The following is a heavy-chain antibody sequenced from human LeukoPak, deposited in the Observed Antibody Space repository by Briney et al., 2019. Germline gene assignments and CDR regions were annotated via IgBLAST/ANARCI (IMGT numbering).Heavy chain of an antibody. J-gene: IGHJ3*02. CDR3: ARDRGGSYYDSSGSVTNI. D-gene: IGHD3-22*01. V-gene: IGHV4-59*01. CDR1: GVSISGYY. CDR2: IYYSGST. Sequence: SETLSLTCTGSGVSISGYYWNWIRQPPGKGLEWIGDIYYSGSTNYNPSLKSRVTISADTSKNQLSLKLSSVTAADTAIYYCARDRGGSYYDSSGSVTNIWGQGTMVTVSS.